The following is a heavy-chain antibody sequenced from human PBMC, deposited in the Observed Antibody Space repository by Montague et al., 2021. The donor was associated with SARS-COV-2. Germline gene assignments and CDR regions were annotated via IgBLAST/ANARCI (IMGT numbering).Heavy chain of an antibody. D-gene: IGHD3-9*01. V-gene: IGHV2-70*11. J-gene: IGHJ6*02. CDR1: GFSLSTSGMC. CDR3: ARTHYDILPGYYYDMDV. Sequence: PALVKPTQTLTLTCTFSGFSLSTSGMCVSWIRQPPGKALEWLARIDWVDDKYYSTSLKTRLTISKDTSKNQVVLTMTNMDPVDTATYYCARTHYDILPGYYYDMDVWGQGTTVTVSS. CDR2: IDWVDDK.